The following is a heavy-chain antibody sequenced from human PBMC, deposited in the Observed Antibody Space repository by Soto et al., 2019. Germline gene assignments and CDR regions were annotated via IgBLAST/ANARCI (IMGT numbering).Heavy chain of an antibody. D-gene: IGHD3-9*01. J-gene: IGHJ4*02. V-gene: IGHV3-23*01. CDR3: AKQEIILTGYYGYYFDY. Sequence: GGSLRLSCAASGFTFSSYAMSWVRQAPGKGLEWVSAISGSGGSTYYADSVKDRFTISRDNSKNTLYLQMNSLRAEDTAVYYCAKQEIILTGYYGYYFDYWGQGTLVTVSS. CDR2: ISGSGGST. CDR1: GFTFSSYA.